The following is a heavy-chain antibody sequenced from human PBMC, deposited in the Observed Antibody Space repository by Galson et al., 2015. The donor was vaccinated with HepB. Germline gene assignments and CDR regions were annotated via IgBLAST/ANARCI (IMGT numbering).Heavy chain of an antibody. Sequence: SVKVSCKASGGTFSSYAISWVRQAPGQGLEWMGGIIPIFGTANYAQKFQGRVTITADESTSTAYMELSSLRSEDTAVYYCASSHSLLGGEFPRPYYYYYGMDVWGQGTTVTVSS. CDR3: ASSHSLLGGEFPRPYYYYYGMDV. CDR1: GGTFSSYA. J-gene: IGHJ6*02. D-gene: IGHD3-10*01. V-gene: IGHV1-69*13. CDR2: IIPIFGTA.